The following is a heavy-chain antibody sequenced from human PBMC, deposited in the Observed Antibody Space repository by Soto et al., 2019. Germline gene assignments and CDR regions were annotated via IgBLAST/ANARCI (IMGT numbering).Heavy chain of an antibody. CDR2: IKGSHAGGTT. J-gene: IGHJ4*02. Sequence: EVQLVESGGGLVEPGGSIRLSCVASGFTFTKAYMTWVRQAPGKGLEWVGRIKGSHAGGTTDYATSVKGRFTISRDALKKPLVPEMDSLKTEDTPVYFWCHGGGYPGSNLYGAYWGQGTLVTVSS. CDR1: GFTFTKAY. CDR3: CHGGGYPGSNLYGAY. D-gene: IGHD1-26*01. V-gene: IGHV3-15*01.